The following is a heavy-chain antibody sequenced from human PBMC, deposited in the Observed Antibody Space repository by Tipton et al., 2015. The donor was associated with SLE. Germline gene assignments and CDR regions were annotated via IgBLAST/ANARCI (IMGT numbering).Heavy chain of an antibody. CDR2: ISSSSSYT. CDR3: ARDKGGYNLGGFDP. CDR1: GFTFSDYY. Sequence: SLRLSCAASGFTFSDYYMSWIRQAPGKGLEWVSYISSSSSYTNYADSVKGRFTISRDNAKNSLYLQMNSLRAEDTAVYYCARDKGGYNLGGFDPWGQGTLVTVSS. D-gene: IGHD5-24*01. V-gene: IGHV3-11*05. J-gene: IGHJ5*02.